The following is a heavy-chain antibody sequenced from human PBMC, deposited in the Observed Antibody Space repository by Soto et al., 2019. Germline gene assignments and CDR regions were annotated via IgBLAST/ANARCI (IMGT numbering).Heavy chain of an antibody. V-gene: IGHV4-59*01. CDR1: GGSISSYY. Sequence: QVQLQESGPGLVKPSETLSLTCTVSGGSISSYYWSWIRQPPGQGLEWIGYIYYSGSTNYNPSLKSRVTISVHTSKNQFSLKLSSVTAADTAVYYCARVAPGSDAFDIWGQGTMVTVSS. CDR2: IYYSGST. D-gene: IGHD3-10*01. CDR3: ARVAPGSDAFDI. J-gene: IGHJ3*02.